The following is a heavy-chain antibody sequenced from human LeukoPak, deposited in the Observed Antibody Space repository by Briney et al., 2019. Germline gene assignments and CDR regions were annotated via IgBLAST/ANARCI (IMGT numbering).Heavy chain of an antibody. D-gene: IGHD6-13*01. CDR2: IYYSGST. J-gene: IGHJ4*02. CDR1: GGSISSSSYY. Sequence: SETLSFTCTVSGGSISSSSYYWGWIRQPPGKGLEWIGSIYYSGSTYYNPSLKSRVTISVDTSKNQFSLKLSSVTAADTAVYYCARRKAAADDYWGQGTLVTVSS. CDR3: ARRKAAADDY. V-gene: IGHV4-39*01.